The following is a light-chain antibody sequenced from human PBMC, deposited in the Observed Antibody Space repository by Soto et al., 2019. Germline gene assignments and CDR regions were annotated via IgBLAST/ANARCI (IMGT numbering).Light chain of an antibody. CDR3: QEYNNWWT. V-gene: IGKV3-15*01. Sequence: EIVMTQSPATLSVSPGERATLSCRASQSVSSNLAWYQQKPGQAPRLLISGASTRATGIPARFSGSGSGTKFTLNISSLQSEDFAVYYWQEYNNWWTFGQGTKVEIK. J-gene: IGKJ1*01. CDR1: QSVSSN. CDR2: GAS.